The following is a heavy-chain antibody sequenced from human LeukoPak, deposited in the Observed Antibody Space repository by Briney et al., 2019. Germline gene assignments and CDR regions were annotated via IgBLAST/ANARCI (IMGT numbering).Heavy chain of an antibody. CDR2: ISGSGGST. CDR3: AKPQGPWYYYGMDV. V-gene: IGHV3-23*01. J-gene: IGHJ6*02. Sequence: GGSLRLSCAASGFTFSSYAMSWVRQAPGKGLEWVSAISGSGGSTYYADSVKGRFTISRDNSKNTLYLQMNSLRAEDTAVYYCAKPQGPWYYYGMDVWGQGTTVTVSS. CDR1: GFTFSSYA.